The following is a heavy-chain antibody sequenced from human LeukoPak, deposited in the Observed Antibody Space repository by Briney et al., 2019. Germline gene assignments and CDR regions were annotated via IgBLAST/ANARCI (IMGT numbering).Heavy chain of an antibody. CDR2: INHSGST. Sequence: SETLSLTCAVYGGSFSGYYWSWIRQPPGKGLEWIGEINHSGSTNYNPSLKSRVTISVDTSKNQFSLKLSSVTAADTAVYYCARSEIVVGPAYWGQGTLVTVSS. J-gene: IGHJ4*02. CDR1: GGSFSGYY. CDR3: ARSEIVVGPAY. D-gene: IGHD2-15*01. V-gene: IGHV4-34*01.